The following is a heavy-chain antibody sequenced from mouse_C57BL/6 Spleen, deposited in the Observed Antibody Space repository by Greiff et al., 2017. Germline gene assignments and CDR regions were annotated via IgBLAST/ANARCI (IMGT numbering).Heavy chain of an antibody. Sequence: QVQLQQPGAELVKPGASVKLSCKASGYTFTSYWMHWVKQRPGRGLEWIGRIDPKSGGTKYNEKFKSKATLTVDKPSSTAYMQISSLTSEDSAVYYCARFGGYDEVGYYFDYWGQGTTLTVSS. D-gene: IGHD2-2*01. CDR3: ARFGGYDEVGYYFDY. CDR1: GYTFTSYW. CDR2: IDPKSGGT. J-gene: IGHJ2*01. V-gene: IGHV1-72*01.